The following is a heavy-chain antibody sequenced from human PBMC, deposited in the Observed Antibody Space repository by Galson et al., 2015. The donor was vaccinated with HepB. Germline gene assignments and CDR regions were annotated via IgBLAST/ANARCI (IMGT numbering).Heavy chain of an antibody. CDR2: ISYDGSNK. D-gene: IGHD6-19*01. J-gene: IGHJ4*02. Sequence: SLRLSCAASGFTFSNYGMHWVRQAPGKGLEWAAVISYDGSNKYYADSVKGRFTISRDNSKNTLYLQMNSLRAEDTALYYCAKDPYLDSALAGTMAGFDYWGQGPVVTVSS. CDR1: GFTFSNYG. CDR3: AKDPYLDSALAGTMAGFDY. V-gene: IGHV3-30*18.